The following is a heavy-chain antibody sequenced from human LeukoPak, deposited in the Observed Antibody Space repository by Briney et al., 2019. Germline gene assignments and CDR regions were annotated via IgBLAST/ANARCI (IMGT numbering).Heavy chain of an antibody. Sequence: SETLSLTRTVSGGSISRYYWSWIHQPPGKGLEWIGYIDYSGSTNYNPSLQSRVTMSVSTPRNQFSLKLSSVTAADTAVYYCGRDTNWGPQMWGQGTLVSVSS. D-gene: IGHD7-27*01. V-gene: IGHV4-59*01. CDR1: GGSISRYY. J-gene: IGHJ4*02. CDR3: GRDTNWGPQM. CDR2: IDYSGST.